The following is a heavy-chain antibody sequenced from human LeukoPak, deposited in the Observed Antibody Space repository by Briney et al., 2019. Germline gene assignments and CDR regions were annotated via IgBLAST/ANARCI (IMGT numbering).Heavy chain of an antibody. CDR3: AREEALLDAFDI. CDR2: ISYDGSNK. Sequence: GGSLRLSCAASGFTFSSYAMHWVRQAPGKGLEWVAVISYDGSNKYYADSVKGRFTISRDNSKNTLYLQTNSLRAEDTAVYYCAREEALLDAFDIWGQGTMVIVSS. V-gene: IGHV3-30-3*01. CDR1: GFTFSSYA. J-gene: IGHJ3*02.